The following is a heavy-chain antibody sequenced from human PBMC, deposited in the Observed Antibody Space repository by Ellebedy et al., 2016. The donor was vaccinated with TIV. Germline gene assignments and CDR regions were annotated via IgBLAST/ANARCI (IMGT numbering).Heavy chain of an antibody. J-gene: IGHJ4*02. Sequence: GESLKISXAASGLTFSNYAMNWVRQVPGRGLEWVSVITGSGGSTDYADSMKGRFTISRDNSKNTLFLQMNSLRAEDTAVYYCARALSRGWYLFDYWGQGTLVSVSS. V-gene: IGHV3-23*01. D-gene: IGHD6-19*01. CDR2: ITGSGGST. CDR1: GLTFSNYA. CDR3: ARALSRGWYLFDY.